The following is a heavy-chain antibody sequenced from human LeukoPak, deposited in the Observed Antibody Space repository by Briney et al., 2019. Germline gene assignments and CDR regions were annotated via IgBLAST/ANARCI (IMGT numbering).Heavy chain of an antibody. CDR3: ARVGYCSGGSCSGFDY. CDR1: GYSISSSNW. CDR2: IYYSGST. D-gene: IGHD2-15*01. J-gene: IGHJ4*02. V-gene: IGHV4-28*01. Sequence: SETLSLTCAVSGYSISSSNWWGWIRQPPGKGLEWIGYIYYSGSTYYNPSLKSRVTMSVDTSKNQSSLKLSSVTAVDTAVYYCARVGYCSGGSCSGFDYWGQGTLVTVSS.